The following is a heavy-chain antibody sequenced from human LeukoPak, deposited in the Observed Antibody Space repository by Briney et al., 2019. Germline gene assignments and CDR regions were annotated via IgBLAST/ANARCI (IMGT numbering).Heavy chain of an antibody. CDR1: GYTFTSYD. CDR3: ARAQWHYYDSSGYYYSNWFDP. CDR2: MNPNSGNT. J-gene: IGHJ5*02. V-gene: IGHV1-8*03. D-gene: IGHD3-22*01. Sequence: GASVKVSCKASGYTFTSYDINWVRQATGQGLEWMGWMNPNSGNTGYAQKFQGRVTITRNTSISTAYMELSSLRSEDTAVYYCARAQWHYYDSSGYYYSNWFDPWGQGTLVTVSS.